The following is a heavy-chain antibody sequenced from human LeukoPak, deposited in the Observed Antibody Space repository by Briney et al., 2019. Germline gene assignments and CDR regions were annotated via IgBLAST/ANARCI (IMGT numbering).Heavy chain of an antibody. J-gene: IGHJ4*02. CDR1: GFTFSSYS. CDR2: IGGTTGYI. V-gene: IGHV3-21*01. Sequence: GGSLRLSCAASGFTFSSYSMNWVRQTPGKGLHWVASIGGTTGYIYYADSVRGRFTISGDNARNSLYLEMNSLRVEDTGIYYCVRVNIWGQGTLVTVSS. CDR3: VRVNI.